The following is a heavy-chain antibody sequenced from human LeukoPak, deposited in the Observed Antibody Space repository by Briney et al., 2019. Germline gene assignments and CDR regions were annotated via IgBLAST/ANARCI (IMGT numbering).Heavy chain of an antibody. CDR3: ARVGHSGSGWGHFDY. Sequence: SETLSLTCAVYGGSFSGYYWSWIRQPPGKGLEWIGEISHSGSTNYNPSLKSRVTISVDTSKNQFSLKLSSVTAADTAVYYCARVGHSGSGWGHFDYWGQGTLVTVSS. J-gene: IGHJ4*02. CDR1: GGSFSGYY. CDR2: ISHSGST. D-gene: IGHD6-19*01. V-gene: IGHV4-34*01.